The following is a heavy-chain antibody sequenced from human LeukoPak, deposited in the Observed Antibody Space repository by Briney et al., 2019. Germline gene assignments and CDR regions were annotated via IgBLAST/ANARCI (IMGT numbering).Heavy chain of an antibody. CDR2: ISNSGNTK. Sequence: PGGSLRLSCAASGFTFSKYYMSWVRQAPRKGLEWVSYISNSGNTKYYADSVKGRFTISRDNAKDSLFLQMNSLRAEVRAVYYCAREGVVVGYGGQGTLVTVSS. V-gene: IGHV3-11*04. J-gene: IGHJ4*02. CDR1: GFTFSKYY. CDR3: AREGVVVGY. D-gene: IGHD2-15*01.